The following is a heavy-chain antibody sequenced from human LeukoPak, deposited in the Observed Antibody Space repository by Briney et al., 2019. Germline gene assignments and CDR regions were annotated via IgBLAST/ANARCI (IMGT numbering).Heavy chain of an antibody. V-gene: IGHV3-23*01. D-gene: IGHD6-19*01. CDR2: ISGSGGST. CDR1: GFTISSYA. J-gene: IGHJ4*02. Sequence: GGSLRLSGAASGFTISSYAMSWVRQAPGKGLEWVSAISGSGGSTYYADSVKGRFTISRDNSKNTLYLQMNSLRAEDTAVYYWARRAGIAVAGAFDYWGKGTLVTVS. CDR3: ARRAGIAVAGAFDY.